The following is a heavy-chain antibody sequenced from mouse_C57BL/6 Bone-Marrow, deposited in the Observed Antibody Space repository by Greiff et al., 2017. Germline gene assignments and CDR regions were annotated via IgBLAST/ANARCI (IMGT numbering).Heavy chain of an antibody. CDR3: TREGSLMDY. V-gene: IGHV1-15*01. Sequence: QVQLKQSGAELVRPGASVTLSCKASGYTFTDYEMRWVKQTPVHGLEWIGSIDPETGGTAYNQKFKGKAILTADKSSSTAYMELRSLTSEDSAVYYCTREGSLMDYWGQGTSVTVSS. CDR1: GYTFTDYE. D-gene: IGHD3-3*01. CDR2: IDPETGGT. J-gene: IGHJ4*01.